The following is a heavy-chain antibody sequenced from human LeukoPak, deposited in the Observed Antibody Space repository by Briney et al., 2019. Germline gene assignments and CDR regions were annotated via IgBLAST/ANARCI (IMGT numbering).Heavy chain of an antibody. J-gene: IGHJ4*02. CDR3: ARELSYSSWYGGNYFDY. V-gene: IGHV4-38-2*02. CDR1: GYSISSGYY. Sequence: SETLSLTCTVSGYSISSGYYWGWIRQPPGKGLEWIGSIYHSGSTYYNPSLKSRVTISVDTSKNQFSLKPSSVTAADTAVYYCARELSYSSWYGGNYFDYWGQGTLVTVSS. D-gene: IGHD6-13*01. CDR2: IYHSGST.